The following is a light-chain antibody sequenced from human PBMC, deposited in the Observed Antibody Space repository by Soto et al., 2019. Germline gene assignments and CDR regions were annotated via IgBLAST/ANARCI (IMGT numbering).Light chain of an antibody. CDR3: QQYGSSPRT. CDR1: QSVSSSY. Sequence: EIVLTQSPGTLSLSPGERATLSCRASQSVSSSYLAWYQQKPVHAPRLLIYGASSRATGIPDRFSGSGSGTDFTLTISRLEPEDFAVYYCQQYGSSPRTFGRGTKLEIK. V-gene: IGKV3-20*01. CDR2: GAS. J-gene: IGKJ2*02.